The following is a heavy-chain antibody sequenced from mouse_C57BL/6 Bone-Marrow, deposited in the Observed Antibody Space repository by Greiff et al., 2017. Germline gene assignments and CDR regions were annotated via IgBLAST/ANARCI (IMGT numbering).Heavy chain of an antibody. CDR2: IYPRSGNT. Sequence: LEESGAELARPGASVKLSCKASGYTFTSYGISWVKQRTGQGLEWIGEIYPRSGNTYYNEKFKGKATLTADKSSSTAYMELRSLTSEDSAVYFCAIDGYYPYYFDYWGQGTTLTVSS. D-gene: IGHD2-3*01. CDR1: GYTFTSYG. V-gene: IGHV1-81*01. J-gene: IGHJ2*01. CDR3: AIDGYYPYYFDY.